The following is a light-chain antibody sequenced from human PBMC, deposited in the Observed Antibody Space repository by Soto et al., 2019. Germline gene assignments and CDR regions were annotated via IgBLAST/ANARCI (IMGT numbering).Light chain of an antibody. V-gene: IGLV2-23*02. CDR1: SSAIGSYHL. CDR3: CSYAGSNWGDV. Sequence: QSALTQPASLSGSPGQSITISCTGTSSAIGSYHLVSWYQHQSGKAPKLIIYKVSQWPSGVSDRFSASKSGNTASLTISGLQAEDEADYYCCSYAGSNWGDVFGTGTKLTVL. CDR2: KVS. J-gene: IGLJ1*01.